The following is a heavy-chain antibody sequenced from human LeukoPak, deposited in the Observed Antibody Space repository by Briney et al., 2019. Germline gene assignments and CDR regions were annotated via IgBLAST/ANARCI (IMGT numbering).Heavy chain of an antibody. CDR2: INPNSDGT. Sequence: GASVKVSCKVSGYTFTDYYIHWVRQAPGQGREWMGWINPNSDGTNYAQTCQGRVTMTMDTSTTTAYMELSRLGSDDRAVYYCARSPYSYGYFDFWGQGTMVTVSS. V-gene: IGHV1-2*02. CDR1: GYTFTDYY. CDR3: ARSPYSYGYFDF. D-gene: IGHD5-18*01. J-gene: IGHJ4*02.